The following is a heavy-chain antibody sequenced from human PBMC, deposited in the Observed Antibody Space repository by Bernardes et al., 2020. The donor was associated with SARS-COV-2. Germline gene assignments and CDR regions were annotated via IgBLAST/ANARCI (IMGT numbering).Heavy chain of an antibody. D-gene: IGHD2-15*01. J-gene: IGHJ4*02. CDR3: VRGGRSCNGGRCERYYFDY. CDR1: GDSIGSGNFY. V-gene: IGHV4-30-4*01. Sequence: SETLSLTCTVSGDSIGSGNFYWSWVRQTPGKGREWIGYTYYSGSAYYNPSLKSRATISIDTSNNQFSLNVTSVTAADTAVYFCVRGGRSCNGGRCERYYFDYWGLGALVTVSS. CDR2: TYYSGSA.